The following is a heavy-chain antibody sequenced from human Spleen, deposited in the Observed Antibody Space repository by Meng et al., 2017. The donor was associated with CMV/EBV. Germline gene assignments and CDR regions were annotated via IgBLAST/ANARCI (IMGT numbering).Heavy chain of an antibody. Sequence: GGSLRLSCAASGFTFSSYEMNWVRRAPGKGLEWVSYISSSGSTIYYADSVKGRFTISRDSSKNSLYLQMNSLRVEDTAVYYCAKGPHYSSYFPTVPFFDYWGQGALVTVS. CDR3: AKGPHYSSYFPTVPFFDY. J-gene: IGHJ4*02. D-gene: IGHD4-11*01. CDR1: GFTFSSYE. V-gene: IGHV3-48*03. CDR2: ISSSGSTI.